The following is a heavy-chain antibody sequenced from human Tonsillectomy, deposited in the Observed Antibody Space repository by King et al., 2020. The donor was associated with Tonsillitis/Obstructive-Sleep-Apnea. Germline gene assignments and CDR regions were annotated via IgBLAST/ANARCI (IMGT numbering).Heavy chain of an antibody. V-gene: IGHV4-59*01. CDR1: GGSISSYY. D-gene: IGHD2-2*02. CDR3: ARVHCSSTSCYTGEYYFDY. CDR2: IYYSGST. J-gene: IGHJ4*02. Sequence: LQLQESGPGLVKPSETLSLTCTVSGGSISSYYWSWIRQPPGKGLEWIGYIYYSGSTNYNPSLKSRVTISVDTSKNQFSLKLSSVTAADTAVDYCARVHCSSTSCYTGEYYFDYWGQGTLVTVSS.